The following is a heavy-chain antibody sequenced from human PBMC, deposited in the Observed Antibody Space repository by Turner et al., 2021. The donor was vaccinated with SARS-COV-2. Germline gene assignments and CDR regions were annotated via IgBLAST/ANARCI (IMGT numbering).Heavy chain of an antibody. CDR1: GGSISSSNW. V-gene: IGHV4-4*02. J-gene: IGHJ4*02. D-gene: IGHD2-2*01. CDR3: ARRYCSSTSCPNYFDY. Sequence: QVQLQESGPGLVKPSGTLYLTCAVSGGSISSSNWWSWVRQPPGKGREWMGEIYHSGSTNYNPSLKSRVTISVDKSKNQFSLKLSSVTAADTAVYYCARRYCSSTSCPNYFDYWGQGTLVTVSS. CDR2: IYHSGST.